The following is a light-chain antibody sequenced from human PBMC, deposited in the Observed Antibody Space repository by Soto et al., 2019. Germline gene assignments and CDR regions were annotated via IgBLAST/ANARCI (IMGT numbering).Light chain of an antibody. CDR2: RAS. J-gene: IGKJ4*01. V-gene: IGKV3-15*01. CDR1: QFVSST. Sequence: EIVMTQSPVTLYVSPGERATLSCRGSQFVSSTLAWYQQKPGQAPTLLMFRASIRATGSPARFSGSGSGTELTITLSRLQSEDSAVYYCQQYNNWPRATFGGGTKVDIK. CDR3: QQYNNWPRAT.